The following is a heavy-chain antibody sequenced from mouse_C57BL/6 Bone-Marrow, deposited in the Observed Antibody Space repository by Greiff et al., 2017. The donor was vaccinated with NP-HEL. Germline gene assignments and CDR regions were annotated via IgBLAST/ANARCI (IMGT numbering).Heavy chain of an antibody. J-gene: IGHJ1*03. V-gene: IGHV5-9-1*02. D-gene: IGHD1-1*01. Sequence: EVQVVESGEGLVKPGGSLKLSCAASGFTFSSYAMSWVRQTPEKRLEWVAYISSGGDYIYYADTVKGRFTISRDNARNTLYLQMSSLKSEDTAMYYCTRDRGITTVVAWYFDVWGTGTTVTVSS. CDR2: ISSGGDYI. CDR1: GFTFSSYA. CDR3: TRDRGITTVVAWYFDV.